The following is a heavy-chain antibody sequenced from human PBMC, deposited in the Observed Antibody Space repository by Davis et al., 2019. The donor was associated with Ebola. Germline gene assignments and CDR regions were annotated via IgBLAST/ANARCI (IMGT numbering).Heavy chain of an antibody. Sequence: ASVKVSCKASGYTFADCYIHWVRLAPGQGLEWMGRIDSRSGDTNYAQKFQGWVTMTRDTSISTAYMELSRLRSDDTAVYYCARDIGSSAFDYWGQGTLVTVSS. CDR3: ARDIGSSAFDY. V-gene: IGHV1-2*04. J-gene: IGHJ4*02. CDR1: GYTFADCY. CDR2: IDSRSGDT. D-gene: IGHD6-13*01.